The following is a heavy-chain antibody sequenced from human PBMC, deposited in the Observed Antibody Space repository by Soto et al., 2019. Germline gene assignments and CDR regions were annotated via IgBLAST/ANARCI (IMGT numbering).Heavy chain of an antibody. Sequence: ASVKVSCKVSGYTLAELSMHWVRQAPGKGLEWMGGFDPEDGETIYAQKFQGRVTMTEDTSTDTAYMELSSLRSEDTAVYYCATAVAGTFAFDIWGQGTMVTVSS. D-gene: IGHD6-19*01. V-gene: IGHV1-24*01. CDR1: GYTLAELS. CDR2: FDPEDGET. J-gene: IGHJ3*02. CDR3: ATAVAGTFAFDI.